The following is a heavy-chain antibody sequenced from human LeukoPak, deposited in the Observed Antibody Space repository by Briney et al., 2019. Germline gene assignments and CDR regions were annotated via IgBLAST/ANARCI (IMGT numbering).Heavy chain of an antibody. CDR1: GFTFSSYA. CDR2: ISGSGGST. CDR3: AKDSPHRPNYDRHYFDY. J-gene: IGHJ4*02. Sequence: PGGSLRLSCAASGFTFSSYAMSWVRQAPGKGLEWLSAISGSGGSTYYAVSVKGRFTISRDNSKHTLYLQMNSLRAEDTAVYYCAKDSPHRPNYDRHYFDYWGQGTLVTVSS. D-gene: IGHD3-22*01. V-gene: IGHV3-23*01.